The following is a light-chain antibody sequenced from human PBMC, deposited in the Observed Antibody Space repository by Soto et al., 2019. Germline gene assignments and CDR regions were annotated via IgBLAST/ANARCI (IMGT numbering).Light chain of an antibody. J-gene: IGKJ5*01. V-gene: IGKV3-20*01. Sequence: EIVLTPAPAALSLSPGERATLSCRASQSVSSSYLAWYQQKPGQAPRLLIYGASSRATGIPDRFSGSGSGTDFTLTISRLEPEDFAVYYCQQYGSSPITFGQGTRMEIK. CDR2: GAS. CDR1: QSVSSSY. CDR3: QQYGSSPIT.